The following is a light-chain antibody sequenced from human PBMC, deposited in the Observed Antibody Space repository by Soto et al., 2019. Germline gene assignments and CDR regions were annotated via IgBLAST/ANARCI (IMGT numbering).Light chain of an antibody. Sequence: DIQMTQSPSSLSASVGDRVTISCRASQTISTSLNWYQQKPGTAPRLLINRASSVKSGVPPRFSGSGSGRNYTLTISSLRPEDIATYYCQQSYNSPPWTFGQGTKVEVK. CDR3: QQSYNSPPWT. J-gene: IGKJ1*01. CDR2: RAS. V-gene: IGKV1-39*01. CDR1: QTISTS.